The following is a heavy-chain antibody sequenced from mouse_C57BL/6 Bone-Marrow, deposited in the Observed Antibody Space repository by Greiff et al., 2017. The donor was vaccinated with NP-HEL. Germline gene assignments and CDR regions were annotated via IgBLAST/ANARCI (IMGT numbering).Heavy chain of an antibody. CDR1: GYTFTSYW. J-gene: IGHJ2*01. V-gene: IGHV1-64*01. CDR2: IHPNSGST. D-gene: IGHD2-10*02. Sequence: QVQLQQPGAELVKPGASVKLSCKASGYTFTSYWMHWVKQRPGQGLEWIGMIHPNSGSTTYNEKFKGKATLTVDKSYSKTYMQLSTLTSDYSSVYYCASVWFDYWGQGTTLTVSS. CDR3: ASVWFDY.